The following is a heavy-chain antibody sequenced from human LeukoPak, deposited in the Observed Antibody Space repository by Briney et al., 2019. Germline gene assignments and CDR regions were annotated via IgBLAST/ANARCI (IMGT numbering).Heavy chain of an antibody. V-gene: IGHV3-30*02. D-gene: IGHD4-17*01. Sequence: GGSLRLSCAASGFTFSSYNLNWVRQAPGKGLEWVAFIRYDGSNKYYADSVKGRFTIFRDNSKNTLYLQMNSLRAEDTAVYYCARDDGNGDSVFDYWGQGTLVTVSS. J-gene: IGHJ4*02. CDR2: IRYDGSNK. CDR3: ARDDGNGDSVFDY. CDR1: GFTFSSYN.